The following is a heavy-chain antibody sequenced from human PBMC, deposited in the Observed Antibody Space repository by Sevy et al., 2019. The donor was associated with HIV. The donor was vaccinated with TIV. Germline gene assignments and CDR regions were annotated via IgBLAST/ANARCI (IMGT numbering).Heavy chain of an antibody. CDR1: GFTFSSYS. CDR2: ISSSSSYI. Sequence: GGYLRLSCAASGFTFSSYSMNWVRQAPGKGLEWVSSISSSSSYIYYADSVTGRFTISRDNAKNSLYLQMNSLRAEDTAVYYCARDSPPDYDILTGSHYFDYWGQGTLVTVSS. D-gene: IGHD3-9*01. J-gene: IGHJ4*02. V-gene: IGHV3-21*01. CDR3: ARDSPPDYDILTGSHYFDY.